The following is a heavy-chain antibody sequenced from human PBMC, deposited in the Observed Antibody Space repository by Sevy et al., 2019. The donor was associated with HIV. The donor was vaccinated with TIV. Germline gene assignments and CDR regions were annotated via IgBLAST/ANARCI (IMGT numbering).Heavy chain of an antibody. D-gene: IGHD3-22*01. V-gene: IGHV3-23*01. CDR3: AKETPTYYYDSSGYFDY. CDR2: ISGSGGST. Sequence: GGSLRLSCAASGFTFSSYAMSWVRQAPGKGLEWVSAISGSGGSTYYADSVKGRFTISRDNSKNTLYLQTNSLRAEDTAVYYCAKETPTYYYDSSGYFDYWGQGTLVTVSS. J-gene: IGHJ4*02. CDR1: GFTFSSYA.